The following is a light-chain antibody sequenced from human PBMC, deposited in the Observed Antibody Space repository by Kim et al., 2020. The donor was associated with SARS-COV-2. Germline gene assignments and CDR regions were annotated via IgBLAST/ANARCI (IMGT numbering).Light chain of an antibody. CDR3: AAWDDSLNGPM. V-gene: IGLV1-44*01. Sequence: QRVTISCSGSSSNIGINTVNLYQHLPGTTPKLLVYSNDQRPSGVPDRFSGSKSGTSASLAISGLQSEDEADYYCAAWDDSLNGPMFGGGTKLTVL. J-gene: IGLJ3*02. CDR2: SND. CDR1: SSNIGINT.